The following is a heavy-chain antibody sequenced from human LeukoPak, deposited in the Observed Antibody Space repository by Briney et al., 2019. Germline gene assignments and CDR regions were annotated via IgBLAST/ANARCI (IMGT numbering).Heavy chain of an antibody. D-gene: IGHD4-11*01. CDR3: AREDSNYVPYYYHCYGMDV. V-gene: IGHV3-30*04. CDR1: GFIFSDYG. Sequence: GGSLRLSCAASGFIFSDYGMHWVRQAPGKGLEWVAVISNEGRNKYYADSVKGRFTISRDNAKKSLYLQMNSLRAEDTAVYYCAREDSNYVPYYYHCYGMDVWGQGTTVTVSS. J-gene: IGHJ6*02. CDR2: ISNEGRNK.